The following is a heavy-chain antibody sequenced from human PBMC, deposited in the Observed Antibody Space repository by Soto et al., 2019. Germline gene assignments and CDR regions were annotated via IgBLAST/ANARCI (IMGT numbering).Heavy chain of an antibody. CDR3: ARDFETPGDAFDI. Sequence: QVQLRESGPGLVKPSETLSLTCTVSGDSVSSGSYYWSWIRQPPGKGLESIGYIHYTGSTNYNPSLKSRVTISVDTSKNQFSLKLSSVTAADTAVYYCARDFETPGDAFDIWGQGTMVTVSS. CDR2: IHYTGST. V-gene: IGHV4-61*01. J-gene: IGHJ3*02. CDR1: GDSVSSGSYY.